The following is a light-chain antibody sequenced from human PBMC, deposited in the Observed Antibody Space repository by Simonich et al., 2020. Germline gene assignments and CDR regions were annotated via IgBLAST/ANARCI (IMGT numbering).Light chain of an antibody. CDR2: DVS. Sequence: QSALTQPASVSGSPGQSITISCTGTNSDVGGYNYVSWYQQHPGKAPKLMIYDVSKRPSGVSNSFTGSKSGNTASLTISGLQAEDEADYYCSSYTSSSTWVFGGGTKLTVL. CDR3: SSYTSSSTWV. V-gene: IGLV2-14*01. J-gene: IGLJ3*02. CDR1: NSDVGGYNY.